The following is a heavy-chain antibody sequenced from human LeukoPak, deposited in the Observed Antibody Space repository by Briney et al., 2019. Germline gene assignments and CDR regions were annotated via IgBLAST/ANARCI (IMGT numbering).Heavy chain of an antibody. Sequence: SETLSLTCTVSGGSVSSGSYYWSWIRQPPGKGLEWIGYIYYSGSTNYNPSLKSRVTISVDTSKNQFSLKLSSVTAADTAVYYCARRRDCSGGSCHYYFDYWGQGTLVTVSS. J-gene: IGHJ4*02. V-gene: IGHV4-61*01. CDR2: IYYSGST. D-gene: IGHD2-15*01. CDR3: ARRRDCSGGSCHYYFDY. CDR1: GGSVSSGSYY.